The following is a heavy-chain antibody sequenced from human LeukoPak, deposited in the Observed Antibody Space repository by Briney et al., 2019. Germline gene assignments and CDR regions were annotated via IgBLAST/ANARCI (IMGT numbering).Heavy chain of an antibody. D-gene: IGHD3-22*01. CDR3: ARMLVSSGYYVDS. CDR2: IYSGGTT. Sequence: GGSLRLSCAASGFTVSSNYMSWVRQAPGKGLEWVSVIYSGGTTYYADSVKGRFTISRDISKNTLYLQMGSLRVEDTAVYYCARMLVSSGYYVDSWGQGTLVTVSS. CDR1: GFTVSSNY. J-gene: IGHJ4*02. V-gene: IGHV3-53*01.